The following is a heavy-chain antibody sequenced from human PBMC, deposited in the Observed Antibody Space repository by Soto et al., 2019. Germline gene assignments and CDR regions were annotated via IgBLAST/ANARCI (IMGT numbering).Heavy chain of an antibody. CDR2: ISSSGSTI. D-gene: IGHD6-19*01. CDR3: ARGDEQWPLYFDY. CDR1: GFTFIDYY. V-gene: IGHV3-11*01. J-gene: IGHJ4*02. Sequence: WGSLRLSCAASGFTFIDYYIIFIRHSPVKWLEWVSYISSSGSTIYYADSVKGRFTISRDNAKNSLYLQMNSLRAEDTAVYYCARGDEQWPLYFDYWGQGTLVTVSS.